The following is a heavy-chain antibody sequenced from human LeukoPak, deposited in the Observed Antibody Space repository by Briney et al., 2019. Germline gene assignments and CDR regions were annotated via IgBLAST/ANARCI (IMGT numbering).Heavy chain of an antibody. D-gene: IGHD3-10*01. CDR2: INSGSSTI. Sequence: GGSLRLSCTASGFTFSTYAMHWVRQAPGKGLEWVSYINSGSSTIYYADSVKGRLTISRDNAKNSLYLQMNSLRAEDTAVYYCARDMDPHYFDYWGQGTLVTVSS. V-gene: IGHV3-48*01. CDR3: ARDMDPHYFDY. CDR1: GFTFSTYA. J-gene: IGHJ4*02.